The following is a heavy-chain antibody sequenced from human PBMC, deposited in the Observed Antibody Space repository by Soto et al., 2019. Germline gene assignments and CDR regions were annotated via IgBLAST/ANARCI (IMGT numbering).Heavy chain of an antibody. CDR3: AIEGSSSCIDY. CDR2: IWYDGSNK. J-gene: IGHJ4*02. V-gene: IGHV3-33*01. Sequence: QVQLVESGGGVVQPGRSLRLSCAASGFTFSSYGMHWVRQAPGKGLEWVAVIWYDGSNKYYADSVKGRFTISRDNSKNTLYLQMNSLRAEDTAVYYCAIEGSSSCIDYWGQGTLVTVSS. D-gene: IGHD6-13*01. CDR1: GFTFSSYG.